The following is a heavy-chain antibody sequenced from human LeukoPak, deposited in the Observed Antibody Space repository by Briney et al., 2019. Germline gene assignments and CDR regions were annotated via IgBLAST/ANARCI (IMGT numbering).Heavy chain of an antibody. CDR1: GGSLSSFY. V-gene: IGHV4-59*01. CDR3: ARDGPMTQSGAFDI. Sequence: ASETLSLTRTVSGGSLSSFYWSWVWQPPGKGLEWVGYIYYSGSTNYNPSLKSRVTISVDTSKNQFSLKLSSVTAADTAVYYCARDGPMTQSGAFDIWGQGTMVTVSS. CDR2: IYYSGST. J-gene: IGHJ3*02. D-gene: IGHD3-10*01.